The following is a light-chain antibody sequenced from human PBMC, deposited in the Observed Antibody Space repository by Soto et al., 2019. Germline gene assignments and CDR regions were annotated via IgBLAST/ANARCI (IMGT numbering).Light chain of an antibody. CDR3: SSYTSSSSRV. CDR2: GVT. V-gene: IGLV2-14*01. CDR1: SSDVGGYNY. J-gene: IGLJ1*01. Sequence: QSALTQPASVSGSPGQSITISCTGTSSDVGGYNYVSWYQKHPGKAPKLMISGVTNRPAGVSNRFSGSKSGNTASLTISGLQAEDEADYYCSSYTSSSSRVFGTGTKLTVL.